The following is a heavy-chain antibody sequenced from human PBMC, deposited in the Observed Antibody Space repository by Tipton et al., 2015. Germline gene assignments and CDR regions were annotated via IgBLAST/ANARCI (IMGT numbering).Heavy chain of an antibody. CDR2: IYYSGST. CDR3: ARARGRHGGLFDS. V-gene: IGHV4-59*07. CDR1: GGSFSDYY. J-gene: IGHJ4*02. Sequence: TLSLTCTVSGGSFSDYYWSWIRQPPGKELEWIGYIYYSGSTNYNPSLKSRVTISVDTSKTQFSLKMSSVTASDTAVYYCARARGRHGGLFDSWGQGILVTVSS. D-gene: IGHD4-23*01.